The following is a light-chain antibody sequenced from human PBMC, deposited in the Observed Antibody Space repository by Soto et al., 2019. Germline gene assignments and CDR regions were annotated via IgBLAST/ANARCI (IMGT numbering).Light chain of an antibody. Sequence: IVMMQSPATLSVSPGERATLSCRASQSVSSNLAWYQQKPGQAPRLLIYGASTRATGIPARFSGSGSGTECTLTISRLKSEDFAVYYCQQYNNWPLTFGGGTKVDIK. V-gene: IGKV3-15*01. CDR3: QQYNNWPLT. CDR1: QSVSSN. J-gene: IGKJ4*01. CDR2: GAS.